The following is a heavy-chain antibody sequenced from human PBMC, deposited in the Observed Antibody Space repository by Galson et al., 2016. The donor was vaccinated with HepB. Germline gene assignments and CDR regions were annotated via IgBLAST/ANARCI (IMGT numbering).Heavy chain of an antibody. CDR1: GNSISRTHH. D-gene: IGHD3-16*01. J-gene: IGHJ5*02. V-gene: IGHV4-30-4*08. CDR2: IDYSGST. Sequence: TLSLTCSVSGNSISRTHHWGWVRQPPGKGLEWLGYIDYSGSTYSRPSLKSRLTMSIDTSKNQFSLILGSVTAADTAKYFCVRVGFTFGMNWLDPGGQGALVTVSS. CDR3: VRVGFTFGMNWLDP.